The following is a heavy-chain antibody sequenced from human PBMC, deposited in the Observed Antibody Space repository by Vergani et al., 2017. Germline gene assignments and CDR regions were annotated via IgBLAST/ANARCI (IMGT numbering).Heavy chain of an antibody. V-gene: IGHV3-15*01. CDR2: IKSKTDGGTT. Sequence: EVQLVESGGGLVKPGGSLRLSCAASGFTLINAWVTWVRQARGKGLEWVGRIKSKTDGGTTDYAAPVKGKFTISRDDSKNTLYLQMNSLKTVDTAVYDFTTDNQQSSLCQCSVTNCYGGVFDIWGQGTMVTVSS. D-gene: IGHD2-15*01. CDR3: TTDNQQSSLCQCSVTNCYGGVFDI. J-gene: IGHJ3*02. CDR1: GFTLINAW.